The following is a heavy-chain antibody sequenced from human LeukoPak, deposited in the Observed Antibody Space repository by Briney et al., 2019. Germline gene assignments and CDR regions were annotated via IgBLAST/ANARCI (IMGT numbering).Heavy chain of an antibody. CDR2: IKQDESKR. V-gene: IGHV3-7*01. J-gene: IGHJ5*02. D-gene: IGHD2-21*02. CDR3: AREASLYCSGNDCYWAFDR. CDR1: GFTFSNHW. Sequence: PGGSLRLSCAASGFTFSNHWMGWVRQAPGKGLEWVANIKQDESKRYYVDSVKGRFTISRDNAKSSLYLQINSLRAEDTAVYYCAREASLYCSGNDCYWAFDRWGQGTLVTVSS.